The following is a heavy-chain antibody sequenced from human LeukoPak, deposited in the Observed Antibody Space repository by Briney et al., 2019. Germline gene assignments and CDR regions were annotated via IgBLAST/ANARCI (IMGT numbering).Heavy chain of an antibody. CDR1: GFTFTSSA. CDR2: IVVGSGNT. V-gene: IGHV1-58*02. J-gene: IGHJ4*02. Sequence: GASVKVSCKASGFTFTSSAMQWVRQARGQRLEWIGWIVVGSGNTNYAQKFQERVTITRDMSISTAYMELSSLRSEDTAVYYCAADSSGWYSARYWGQGTLVTVSS. D-gene: IGHD6-19*01. CDR3: AADSSGWYSARY.